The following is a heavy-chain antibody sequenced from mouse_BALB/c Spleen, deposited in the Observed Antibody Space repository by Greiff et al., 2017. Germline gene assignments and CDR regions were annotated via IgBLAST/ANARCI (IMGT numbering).Heavy chain of an antibody. CDR1: GYTFTSYY. Sequence: QVQLQQSGAELVKPGASVKLSCKASGYTFTSYYMYWVKQRPGQGLEWIGEINPSNGGTNFNEKFKSKATLTVDKSSSTAYMQLSSLTSEDSAVYYCTRGYDYSWFAYWGQGTLVTVSA. D-gene: IGHD2-4*01. CDR3: TRGYDYSWFAY. CDR2: INPSNGGT. J-gene: IGHJ3*01. V-gene: IGHV1S81*02.